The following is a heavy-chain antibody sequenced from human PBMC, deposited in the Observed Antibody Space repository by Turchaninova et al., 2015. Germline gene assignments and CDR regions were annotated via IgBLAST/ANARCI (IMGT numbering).Heavy chain of an antibody. CDR2: LRAYNGNT. J-gene: IGHJ4*02. CDR1: GYTFTSYG. V-gene: IGHV1-18*04. D-gene: IGHD3-22*01. CDR3: ARALVGYYYDSSGYSYYFDY. Sequence: QVQLVQSGAEVKKPGASVKVSCKASGYTFTSYGISWVRQAPGHGLEGMGGLRAYNGNTNYAQKLQGRATMTTSTSTSTAYMELRSLGSDDTAGYYCARALVGYYYDSSGYSYYFDYWGQGTLVTVSS.